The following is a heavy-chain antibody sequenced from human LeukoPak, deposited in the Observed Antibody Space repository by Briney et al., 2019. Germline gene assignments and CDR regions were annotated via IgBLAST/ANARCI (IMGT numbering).Heavy chain of an antibody. CDR1: GFTFTNYA. J-gene: IGHJ4*02. CDR2: ISGSGGST. CDR3: AKDLGGYYLPRVFDY. D-gene: IGHD3-22*01. V-gene: IGHV3-23*01. Sequence: GGSLRLSCAASGFTFTNYAMSWVRQAPGKGLEWVSAISGSGGSTYCADSVKGRFTISRDNSKNTLYLQMNSLRAEDTAVYYCAKDLGGYYLPRVFDYWGQGTLVTVSS.